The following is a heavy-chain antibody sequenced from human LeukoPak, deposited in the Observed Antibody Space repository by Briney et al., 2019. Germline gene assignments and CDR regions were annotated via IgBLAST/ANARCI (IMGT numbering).Heavy chain of an antibody. J-gene: IGHJ6*03. D-gene: IGHD6-13*01. CDR3: ARGLGSSSWYLHYYYYYYMDV. Sequence: SETLSLTXAVYGGSFSGYYWSWIRQPPGKGLEWIGEINHSGSTNYNPSLKRRVTISVDTSKNQFSLKLSSVTAADTAVYYCARGLGSSSWYLHYYYYYYMDVWGKGTTVTVSS. CDR1: GGSFSGYY. V-gene: IGHV4-34*01. CDR2: INHSGST.